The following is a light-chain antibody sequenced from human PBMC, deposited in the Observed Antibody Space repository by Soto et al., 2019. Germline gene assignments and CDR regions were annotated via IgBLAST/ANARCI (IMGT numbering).Light chain of an antibody. J-gene: IGKJ1*01. Sequence: SLKKKVTITCRASQGISSYLAWYQQKPGKAPKLLLYAASTWQSGVPSRFSGSGSGAESILTLSILKPKDFATYFLQPPTTYFWT. CDR3: QPPTTYFWT. V-gene: IGKV1-9*01. CDR1: QGISSY. CDR2: AAS.